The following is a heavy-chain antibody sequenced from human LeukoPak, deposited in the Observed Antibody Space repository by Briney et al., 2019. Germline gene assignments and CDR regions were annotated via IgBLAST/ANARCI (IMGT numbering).Heavy chain of an antibody. CDR1: GGSISSGSYY. Sequence: SETLSLTCTVSGGSISSGSYYWSWIRQPPGKGLEWIGEINHSGSTNYNPSLKSRVTISVDTSKNQFSLKLSSVTAADTAVYYCARDPNRLYSRGSFDPWGQGTLVTVSS. J-gene: IGHJ5*02. D-gene: IGHD6-13*01. CDR2: INHSGST. CDR3: ARDPNRLYSRGSFDP. V-gene: IGHV4-39*07.